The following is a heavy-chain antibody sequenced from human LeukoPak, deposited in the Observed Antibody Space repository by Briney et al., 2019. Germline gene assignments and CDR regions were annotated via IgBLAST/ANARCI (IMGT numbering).Heavy chain of an antibody. CDR1: GFPFKNYW. D-gene: IGHD2-2*01. CDR2: IKQDGSET. J-gene: IGHJ4*02. V-gene: IGHV3-7*05. Sequence: GGSLRLSCEASGFPFKNYWMSWVREAPGKGLEWVASIKQDGSETNYVDSLEGRFTISRDNAQNSLFLQMDSLRAEDTAVYFCARDRWSLTSAVFMDYWGQGTLVTVSS. CDR3: ARDRWSLTSAVFMDY.